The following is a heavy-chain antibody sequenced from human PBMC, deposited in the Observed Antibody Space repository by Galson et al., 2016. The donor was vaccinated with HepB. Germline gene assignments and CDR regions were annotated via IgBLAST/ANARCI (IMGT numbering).Heavy chain of an antibody. CDR1: GFSLSNSG. J-gene: IGHJ6*02. V-gene: IGHV3-23*01. D-gene: IGHD5-24*01. Sequence: SLRLSCAASGFSLSNSGMSWVRQAPGRGLEWVSGITRSGDATHYADFVKGRLTISRDNAKNSLYLQMNSLTTDDTAVYYCARDHRGRWLTDYYYYYGLDVWGQGTTVTVSS. CDR3: ARDHRGRWLTDYYYYYGLDV. CDR2: ITRSGDAT.